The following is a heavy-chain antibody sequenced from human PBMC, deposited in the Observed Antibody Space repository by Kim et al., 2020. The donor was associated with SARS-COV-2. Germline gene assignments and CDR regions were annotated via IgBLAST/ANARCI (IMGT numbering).Heavy chain of an antibody. J-gene: IGHJ6*03. Sequence: GGSLRLSCAASGFRFSSYAIHWVRQAPGKGLEYVSAISTDGNSAYYADSVKGRFTLSRDNSKNTVYLQMGSLRAEDVAVYDCGRAYFYNYMDVWGKGTSV. CDR3: GRAYFYNYMDV. V-gene: IGHV3-64*02. CDR1: GFRFSSYA. CDR2: ISTDGNSA.